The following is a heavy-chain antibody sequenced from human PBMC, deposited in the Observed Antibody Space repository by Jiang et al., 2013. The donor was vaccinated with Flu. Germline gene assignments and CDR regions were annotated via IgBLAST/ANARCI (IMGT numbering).Heavy chain of an antibody. V-gene: IGHV1-46*01. CDR3: ARDLARNKNF. CDR2: INPGDGGT. J-gene: IGHJ4*02. Sequence: GAEVKKPGASVKVSCKASGYTFTSNYIHWVRQAPGQGLEWLGVINPGDGGTTYPQKFQDRVTMTRDTSTSTVYMELTSLNFEDTAMYYCARDLARNKNFWGQGSLVTVSS. CDR1: GYTFTSNY. D-gene: IGHD1-14*01.